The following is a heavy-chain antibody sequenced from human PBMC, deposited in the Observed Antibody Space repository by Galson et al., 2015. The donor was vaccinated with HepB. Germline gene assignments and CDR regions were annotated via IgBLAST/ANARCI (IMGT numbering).Heavy chain of an antibody. J-gene: IGHJ4*02. CDR2: ITAGDEST. V-gene: IGHV3-23*01. Sequence: SLRLSCAASGFTFSNYVMTWVRQAPGKGLEWVSAITAGDESTYYADSVKGRFTISRDNSKNTLYLQMSSLRPEDTAVYYCAKAGPSGSYSDHWGQGTLVTGSS. CDR1: GFTFSNYV. CDR3: AKAGPSGSYSDH. D-gene: IGHD1-26*01.